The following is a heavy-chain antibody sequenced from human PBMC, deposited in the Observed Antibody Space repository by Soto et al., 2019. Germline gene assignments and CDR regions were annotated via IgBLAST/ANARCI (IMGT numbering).Heavy chain of an antibody. D-gene: IGHD6-13*01. CDR3: ARGLAAAGPYYYYYYYMDV. CDR1: GFTFSSYS. CDR2: ISSSSSYI. Sequence: GGSLRLSCAASGFTFSSYSMNWVRQAPGKGLEWVSSISSSSSYIYYADSVKGRFTISRDNAKNSLYLQMNSLRAEDTAVYYCARGLAAAGPYYYYYYYMDVWGKGTTVTVSS. J-gene: IGHJ6*03. V-gene: IGHV3-21*01.